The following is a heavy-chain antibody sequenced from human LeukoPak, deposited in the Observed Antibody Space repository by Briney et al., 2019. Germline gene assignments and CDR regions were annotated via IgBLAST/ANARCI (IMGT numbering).Heavy chain of an antibody. D-gene: IGHD3-22*01. V-gene: IGHV4-30-2*01. CDR2: IYHSGST. Sequence: SETLSLTCAVSGGSISSGGYSWSWIRQPPGKGLEWIGYIYHSGSTYYNPSLKSRVTISVDRSKNQFSLKLSSVTAADTAVYYCASEYYDSSGYMGRDGMDVWGQGTTVTVSS. CDR3: ASEYYDSSGYMGRDGMDV. CDR1: GGSISSGGYS. J-gene: IGHJ6*02.